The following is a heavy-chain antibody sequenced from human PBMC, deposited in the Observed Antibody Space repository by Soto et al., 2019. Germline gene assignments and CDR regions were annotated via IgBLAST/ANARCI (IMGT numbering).Heavy chain of an antibody. CDR2: INAGNGNT. V-gene: IGHV1-3*01. CDR1: GYTFTSYS. J-gene: IGHJ3*02. Sequence: ASVKVSCKASGYTFTSYSMHWVRQAPGQRLEWMGWINAGNGNTKYSQKFQGRVTITRDTSASTAYMELSSLRSEDTAVYYCARDPSSYDSAKDAFXIWGQGTMVTVSS. D-gene: IGHD3-16*01. CDR3: ARDPSSYDSAKDAFXI.